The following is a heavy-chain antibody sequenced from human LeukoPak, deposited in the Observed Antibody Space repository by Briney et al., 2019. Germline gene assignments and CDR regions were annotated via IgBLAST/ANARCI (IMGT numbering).Heavy chain of an antibody. CDR1: GFTFSSYS. V-gene: IGHV3-48*01. CDR2: ISSRSATI. CDR3: ARDPLSSSSFDL. Sequence: AGSLRLSCAASGFTFSSYSMNWVRQTPGKGLEWVSYISSRSATIYYADSVKGRFTISRDNAKNSLYLQMNSLRAEDTAVYYCARDPLSSSSFDLWGQGTLVTVSP. D-gene: IGHD6-13*01. J-gene: IGHJ4*02.